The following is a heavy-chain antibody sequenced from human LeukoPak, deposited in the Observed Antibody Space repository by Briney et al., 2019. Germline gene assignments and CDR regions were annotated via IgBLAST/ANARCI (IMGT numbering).Heavy chain of an antibody. Sequence: GGALRLSCAASGFTFSSYEMNWVRQAPGKGLEWVSYISSSGSTIYYADSVKGRFTISRDNAKNSLYLQMNSLRAEDTAVYYCARQRRGEWFGELSFDYWGQGTLVTVSS. V-gene: IGHV3-48*03. D-gene: IGHD3-10*01. CDR3: ARQRRGEWFGELSFDY. J-gene: IGHJ4*02. CDR2: ISSSGSTI. CDR1: GFTFSSYE.